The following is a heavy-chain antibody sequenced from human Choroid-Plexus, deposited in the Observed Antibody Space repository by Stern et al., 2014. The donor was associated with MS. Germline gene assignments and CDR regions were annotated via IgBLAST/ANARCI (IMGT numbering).Heavy chain of an antibody. CDR2: VSYDGSNK. Sequence: MQLVESGGGVVQPGSPLRLSCVASGFTFGSCAMHWVRQAPGKGLEWEAGVSYDGSNKYYADSVKGRFTISRDNSQNTLYIQMSSLRPEDTAVYYCAKDRQYLTYFFDHWGQGSLVTVSS. J-gene: IGHJ5*02. CDR3: AKDRQYLTYFFDH. D-gene: IGHD2/OR15-2a*01. CDR1: GFTFGSCA. V-gene: IGHV3-30*18.